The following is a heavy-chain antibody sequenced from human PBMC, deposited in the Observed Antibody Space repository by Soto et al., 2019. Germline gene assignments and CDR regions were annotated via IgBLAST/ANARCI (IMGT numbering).Heavy chain of an antibody. J-gene: IGHJ4*02. CDR3: APAIFGVVIKAY. D-gene: IGHD3-3*01. V-gene: IGHV3-48*01. Sequence: EVQLVESGGGLVQPGGSLRLSCAASGFTFSSYSMNWVRQAPGKGLEWVSYISSSSSTIYYADSVKGRFTISRDNAKNSLDLQMNSLRAEDTAVYYSAPAIFGVVIKAYWGQGTLVTVSS. CDR2: ISSSSSTI. CDR1: GFTFSSYS.